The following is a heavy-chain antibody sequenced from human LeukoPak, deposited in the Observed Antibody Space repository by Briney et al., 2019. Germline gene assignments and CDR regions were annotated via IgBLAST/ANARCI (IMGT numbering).Heavy chain of an antibody. CDR3: ATDLWSSCSSTSCYKADY. Sequence: ASVKVSCKVSGYTLTELSMHWVRQAPGKGLEWMGGFDPEDGETIYAQKFQGRVTMTEDTSTDTAYMELSSLRSEDTAVYYCATDLWSSCSSTSCYKADYWGQGTLVTVSS. CDR1: GYTLTELS. V-gene: IGHV1-24*01. D-gene: IGHD2-2*02. J-gene: IGHJ4*02. CDR2: FDPEDGET.